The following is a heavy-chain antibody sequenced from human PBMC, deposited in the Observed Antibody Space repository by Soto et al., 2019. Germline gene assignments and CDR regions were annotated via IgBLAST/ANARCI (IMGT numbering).Heavy chain of an antibody. Sequence: QVQLVQSGAEVKKPGSSVKVSCKASGGTFSSYAISWVRQAPGQGLEWMGGIIPIFGTPDYAQKFQGRVTITAAESTSTAYMELGSLRSEDTAVYYCAFTLSANYYYGMDVWGQGTTVTGSS. D-gene: IGHD3-16*01. J-gene: IGHJ6*02. V-gene: IGHV1-69*12. CDR3: AFTLSANYYYGMDV. CDR1: GGTFSSYA. CDR2: IIPIFGTP.